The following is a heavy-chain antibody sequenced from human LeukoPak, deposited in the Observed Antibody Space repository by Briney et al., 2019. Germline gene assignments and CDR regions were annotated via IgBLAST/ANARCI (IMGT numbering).Heavy chain of an antibody. V-gene: IGHV3-23*01. D-gene: IGHD5-12*01. Sequence: GGSLRLSCAVSGFTFSHYAMSWVRQAPVTGLEWVGSLTDSGDATYYADSVKGRLTISRDNSNSTLYLHISGLRDEDTAVYYCARGYSHNSGGWLDPWGQGTLVTVSS. CDR1: GFTFSHYA. J-gene: IGHJ5*02. CDR3: ARGYSHNSGGWLDP. CDR2: LTDSGDAT.